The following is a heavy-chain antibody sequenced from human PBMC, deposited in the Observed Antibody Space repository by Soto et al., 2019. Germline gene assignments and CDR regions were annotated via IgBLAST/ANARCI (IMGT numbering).Heavy chain of an antibody. Sequence: QVHLVQSGAEVKKPGASVKVSCKASGYTFTNYDINWVRQAPGQGLEWMGWISTYTGNTHYAQKLQGRVTMTTDTSTRTAYMEQRSLRSDDTAVDYCARGYYYGSGRPTPGGMDVWGQGTTVTVSS. CDR3: ARGYYYGSGRPTPGGMDV. D-gene: IGHD3-10*01. CDR1: GYTFTNYD. CDR2: ISTYTGNT. V-gene: IGHV1-18*01. J-gene: IGHJ6*02.